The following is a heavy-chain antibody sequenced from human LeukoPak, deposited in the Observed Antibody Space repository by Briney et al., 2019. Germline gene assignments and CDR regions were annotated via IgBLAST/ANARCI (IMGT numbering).Heavy chain of an antibody. CDR2: INHSGST. J-gene: IGHJ4*02. V-gene: IGHV4-34*01. Sequence: SETLSLTCAVYGGSFSGYYWSWLRQPPGKGLEWIGEINHSGSTNYNPSLKSRVIISVDTSKNQFSLKLSSVTAADTAVYYCARHPSRLYCSGGSCPYYFDYWGQGTLVTVSS. CDR3: ARHPSRLYCSGGSCPYYFDY. D-gene: IGHD2-15*01. CDR1: GGSFSGYY.